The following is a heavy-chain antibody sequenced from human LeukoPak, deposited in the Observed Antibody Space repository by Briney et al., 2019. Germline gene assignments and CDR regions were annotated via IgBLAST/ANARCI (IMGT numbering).Heavy chain of an antibody. D-gene: IGHD3-22*01. J-gene: IGHJ6*03. CDR1: GCSISSYY. V-gene: IGHV4-4*07. CDR2: IYTSGST. CDR3: ARHANYYDDDYYYYYYMDV. Sequence: SATLSLTCAVSGCSISSYYWSWIRQPAGKGLEWIGRIYTSGSTNYNPSLKSRVTMSVDTSKNQFSLKLSSVTAADTAVYYCARHANYYDDDYYYYYYMDVWGKGTTVTISS.